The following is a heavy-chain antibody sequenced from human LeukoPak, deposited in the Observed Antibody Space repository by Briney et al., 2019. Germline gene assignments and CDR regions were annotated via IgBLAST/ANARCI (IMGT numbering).Heavy chain of an antibody. Sequence: SETLSLTCTVSGGSISSYYWSWIRQPPGKGLEWIGYIYYSGSTNYNPSLKSRVTISVDTSKNQFSLELSSVTAADTAVYYCARDIGSGWYSTFDYWGQGTLVTVSS. D-gene: IGHD6-19*01. V-gene: IGHV4-59*12. J-gene: IGHJ4*02. CDR3: ARDIGSGWYSTFDY. CDR2: IYYSGST. CDR1: GGSISSYY.